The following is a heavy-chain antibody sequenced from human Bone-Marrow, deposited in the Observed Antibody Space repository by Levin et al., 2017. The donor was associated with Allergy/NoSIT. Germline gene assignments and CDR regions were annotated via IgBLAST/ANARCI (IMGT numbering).Heavy chain of an antibody. Sequence: SETLSLTCTVSGGSVSSGSYYWSWIRQPPGKGLEWIGYIYYSGSTNYNPSLKSRVTISVDTSKNQFYLKLSSVTAADTAVYYCARVSGSSSWYHWFDPWGQGTLVTVSS. CDR3: ARVSGSSSWYHWFDP. V-gene: IGHV4-61*01. CDR1: GGSVSSGSYY. CDR2: IYYSGST. D-gene: IGHD6-13*01. J-gene: IGHJ5*02.